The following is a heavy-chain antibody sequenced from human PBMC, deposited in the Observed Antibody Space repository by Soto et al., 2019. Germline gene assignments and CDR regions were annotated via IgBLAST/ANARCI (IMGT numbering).Heavy chain of an antibody. Sequence: GGSLRLSCAASGFSFGSHSMSWVRQAPGKGVEWVSAVGASGTTTYYADSVKGRFTISRDNSNNILYLQMNSLRAEDTALYYCAKDRYSTALDHPYYFDYWGLGTLVTVSS. J-gene: IGHJ4*02. CDR3: AKDRYSTALDHPYYFDY. V-gene: IGHV3-23*01. CDR1: GFSFGSHS. D-gene: IGHD5-18*01. CDR2: VGASGTTT.